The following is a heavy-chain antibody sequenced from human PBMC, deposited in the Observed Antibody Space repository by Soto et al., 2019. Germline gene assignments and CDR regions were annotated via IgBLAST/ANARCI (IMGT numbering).Heavy chain of an antibody. Sequence: NPSETLSLACAVYGGSFSGYYWSWIRQPPGKGLEWIGEINHSGSTNYNPSLKSRVTISVDTSKNQFSLKLSSVTAADTAVYYCASYRTYYYDSSGYYHRPYYFAYWGQGTLVTVSS. V-gene: IGHV4-34*01. CDR3: ASYRTYYYDSSGYYHRPYYFAY. CDR2: INHSGST. J-gene: IGHJ4*02. CDR1: GGSFSGYY. D-gene: IGHD3-22*01.